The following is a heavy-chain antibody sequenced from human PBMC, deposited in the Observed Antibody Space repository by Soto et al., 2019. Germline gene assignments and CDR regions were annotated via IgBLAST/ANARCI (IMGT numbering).Heavy chain of an antibody. D-gene: IGHD2-15*01. CDR2: IYYSGST. V-gene: IGHV4-59*01. CDR1: GGSISSYY. CDR3: ARSYRRYCSGGSCYSYYRYHMDV. Sequence: SETLSLTCTVSGGSISSYYWSWIRQPPGKGLEWIGYIYYSGSTNYNPSLKSRVTISVDTSKNQFSLKLSSVTAADTAVYYCARSYRRYCSGGSCYSYYRYHMDVWGRGTTVPVSS. J-gene: IGHJ6*03.